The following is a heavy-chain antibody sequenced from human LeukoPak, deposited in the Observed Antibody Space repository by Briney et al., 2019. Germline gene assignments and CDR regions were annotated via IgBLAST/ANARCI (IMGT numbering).Heavy chain of an antibody. CDR2: IYYSGTT. CDR3: ARGTTDGYSYGSFDY. CDR1: GGSITSGGFY. V-gene: IGHV4-31*03. Sequence: SQTLSLTCTVSGGSITSGGFYWSWIRQHPGKGLEWLGYIYYSGTTYYNPSLKSRVTFSLDPSKNQFSLKLNPVTAADTALYYCARGTTDGYSYGSFDYWGQGTLVTVSS. D-gene: IGHD5-18*01. J-gene: IGHJ4*02.